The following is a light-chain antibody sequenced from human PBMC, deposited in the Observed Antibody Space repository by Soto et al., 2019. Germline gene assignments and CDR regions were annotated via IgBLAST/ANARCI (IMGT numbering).Light chain of an antibody. CDR1: ESVNRVY. CDR2: GAS. J-gene: IGKJ3*01. V-gene: IGKV3-20*01. CDR3: QKCDYLPI. Sequence: EIVLAQSPDTLSLSPGERATLSCRASESVNRVYLAWYQHKPGQAPRLLIFGASERATGIPDRFSGSGSGTDFTLTISRLEPEDFAVYYCQKCDYLPIFGPGTTVDFK.